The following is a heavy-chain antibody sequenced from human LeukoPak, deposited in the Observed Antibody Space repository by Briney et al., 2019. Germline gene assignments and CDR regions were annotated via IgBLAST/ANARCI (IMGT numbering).Heavy chain of an antibody. Sequence: GGSLRLSCAASGFTFSTHSMNWVRQAPGKGLEWVSSISSSRIYIYYADSVKGRFTISRDNAKNSLYLQMNSLRAEDTAVYYCARDPRYGVNYQRSYWYFDLWGRGTLVTVSS. J-gene: IGHJ2*01. V-gene: IGHV3-21*01. CDR2: ISSSRIYI. CDR1: GFTFSTHS. CDR3: ARDPRYGVNYQRSYWYFDL. D-gene: IGHD4-23*01.